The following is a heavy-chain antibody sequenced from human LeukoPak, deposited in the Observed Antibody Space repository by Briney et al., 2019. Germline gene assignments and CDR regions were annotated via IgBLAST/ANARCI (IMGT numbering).Heavy chain of an antibody. Sequence: KPGGSLRLSCAASGFAFSDYYMSWIRQAPGKGLEWVSYIRSSGSTIYYADSVKGRFTISRDNAKNSLYLQMNSLRAEGTAVYYCARVDCSSTSCYEFDYWGQGTLVTVSP. V-gene: IGHV3-11*04. CDR2: IRSSGSTI. J-gene: IGHJ4*02. CDR3: ARVDCSSTSCYEFDY. D-gene: IGHD2-2*01. CDR1: GFAFSDYY.